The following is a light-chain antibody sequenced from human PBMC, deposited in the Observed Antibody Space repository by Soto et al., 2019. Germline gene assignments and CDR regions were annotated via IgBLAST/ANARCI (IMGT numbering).Light chain of an antibody. J-gene: IGKJ1*01. V-gene: IGKV1-5*01. CDR2: DSS. CDR1: QSISSW. CDR3: QQYNNYWALWT. Sequence: DIQMTQSPSTLSASVGDRVTITCRASQSISSWSAWYQQKPGKAPKLLIYDSSSLESGVPSRFRGSGSGTEFPLTISSLQLDDFAPYYCQQYNNYWALWTFGQGTKVEIK.